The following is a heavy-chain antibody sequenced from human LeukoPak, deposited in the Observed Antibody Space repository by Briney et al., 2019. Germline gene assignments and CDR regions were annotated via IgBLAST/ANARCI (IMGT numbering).Heavy chain of an antibody. Sequence: SETLSLACAVYGGSFSGYYWSWIRQPPGKGLEWIGYIYYSGSTYYNPSLKSRVTISVDTSKNQFSLKLSSVTAADTAVYYCARGSQDGFDYWGQGTLVTVSS. CDR1: GGSFSGYY. CDR2: IYYSGST. D-gene: IGHD2-15*01. V-gene: IGHV4-34*09. J-gene: IGHJ4*02. CDR3: ARGSQDGFDY.